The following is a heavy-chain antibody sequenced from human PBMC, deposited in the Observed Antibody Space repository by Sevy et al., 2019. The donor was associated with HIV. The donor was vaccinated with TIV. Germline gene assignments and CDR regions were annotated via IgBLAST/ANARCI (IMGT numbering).Heavy chain of an antibody. D-gene: IGHD4-17*01. J-gene: IGHJ3*02. CDR3: ASPMTTVVNRGVAFDI. V-gene: IGHV3-30*04. CDR2: ISYDGSNK. CDR1: GFTFSSYA. Sequence: GGSLRLSCAASGFTFSSYAMHWVRQAPGKGLEWVAVISYDGSNKYYADSVKGRITISRDNSKNTLYLQMNSLRAEDTAVDYCASPMTTVVNRGVAFDIWGQGTMVTVSS.